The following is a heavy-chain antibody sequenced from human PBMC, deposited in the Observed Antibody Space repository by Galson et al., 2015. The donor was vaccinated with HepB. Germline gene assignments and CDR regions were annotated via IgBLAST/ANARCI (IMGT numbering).Heavy chain of an antibody. J-gene: IGHJ4*02. CDR2: ISGRADRT. Sequence: SLRLSCAASGFPFTTNAMSWVRQAPGKGLEWVSAISGRADRTYYADSVKGRFTISRDNSKNTLYLQMNSLRAGDTAVYYCAKESPYCSGTSCRKYYFDYWGLGTLVTVSS. CDR1: GFPFTTNA. V-gene: IGHV3-23*01. D-gene: IGHD2-2*01. CDR3: AKESPYCSGTSCRKYYFDY.